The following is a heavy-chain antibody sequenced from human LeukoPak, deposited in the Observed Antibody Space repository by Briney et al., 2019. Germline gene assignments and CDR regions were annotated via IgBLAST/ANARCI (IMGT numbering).Heavy chain of an antibody. Sequence: GASVKVSRKASGYTFTSYYMHWVRQAPGQGLEWMGIINPSDGTTDYAQKFEGRVTMTRDTSTSTVYMELSSLRSEDTAVYYCARDHDGPRGRNRGYLQHWGQGTLVTVSS. D-gene: IGHD1-14*01. CDR2: INPSDGTT. V-gene: IGHV1-46*01. CDR3: ARDHDGPRGRNRGYLQH. J-gene: IGHJ1*01. CDR1: GYTFTSYY.